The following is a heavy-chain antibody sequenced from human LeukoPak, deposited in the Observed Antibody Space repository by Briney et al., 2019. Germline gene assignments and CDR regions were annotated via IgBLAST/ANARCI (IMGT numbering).Heavy chain of an antibody. J-gene: IGHJ4*02. Sequence: PSETLSLTCTVSGGSISSSSYYWGWIRQPPGKGLEWIGSIYYSGSTYYNPSLKSRVTISVDTSRNQFSLHLRSVSATDTALYFCARVGPLAVGTGKRVYSFDAWGQGTLVTVSS. CDR3: ARVGPLAVGTGKRVYSFDA. D-gene: IGHD5/OR15-5a*01. CDR1: GGSISSSSYY. V-gene: IGHV4-39*07. CDR2: IYYSGST.